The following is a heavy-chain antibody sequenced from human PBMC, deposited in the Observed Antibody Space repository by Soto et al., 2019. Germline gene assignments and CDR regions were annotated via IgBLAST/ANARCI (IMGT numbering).Heavy chain of an antibody. CDR3: AKDHGDYRFFQH. Sequence: PGGSLRLSCAASGFTFSTNAMNWVRQAPGKGLEWVSALTGSGGSTYYADSVKGRFTISRDNSKNTLYLQMNSLRAEDTAVYYCAKDHGDYRFFQHWGQGTLVTVSS. V-gene: IGHV3-23*01. CDR1: GFTFSTNA. J-gene: IGHJ1*01. D-gene: IGHD4-17*01. CDR2: LTGSGGST.